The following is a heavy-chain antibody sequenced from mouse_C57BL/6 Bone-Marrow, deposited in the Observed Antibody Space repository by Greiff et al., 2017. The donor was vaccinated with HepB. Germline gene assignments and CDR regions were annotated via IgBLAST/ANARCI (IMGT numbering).Heavy chain of an antibody. CDR3: ARVPITTWYFDV. CDR1: GFTFSSYA. D-gene: IGHD1-1*01. J-gene: IGHJ1*03. V-gene: IGHV5-4*03. CDR2: ISDGGSYT. Sequence: EVKLVESGGGLVKPGGSLKLSCAASGFTFSSYAMSWVRQTPEKRLEWVATISDGGSYTYYPDNVKGRFTISRDNAKNNLYLQMSHLKSEDTAMYYGARVPITTWYFDVWGTGTTVTVSS.